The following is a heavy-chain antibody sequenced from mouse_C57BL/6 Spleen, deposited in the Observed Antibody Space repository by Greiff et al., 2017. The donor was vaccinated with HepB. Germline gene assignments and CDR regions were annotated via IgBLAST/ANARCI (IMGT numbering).Heavy chain of an antibody. Sequence: QVQLQQPGAELVRPGSSVKLSCKASGYTFTSYWMDWVKQRPGQGLEWIGNIYPSDSETHYNQKFKDKATLTVAKSSSTAYMQLSSLTSEASAVYYCARMDWFYAMDYWGQGTSVTVSS. D-gene: IGHD2-2*01. CDR3: ARMDWFYAMDY. CDR2: IYPSDSET. V-gene: IGHV1-61*01. CDR1: GYTFTSYW. J-gene: IGHJ4*01.